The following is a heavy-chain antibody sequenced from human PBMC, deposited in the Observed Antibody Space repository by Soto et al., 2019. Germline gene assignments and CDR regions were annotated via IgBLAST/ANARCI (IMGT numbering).Heavy chain of an antibody. J-gene: IGHJ4*02. D-gene: IGHD3-9*01. CDR3: ARCLSAGIFY. CDR1: GGSISSYY. Sequence: PSETLSLTCTVSGGSISSYYWSWIRQPPGKGLEWIGYIYYSGSTNYNPSLKSRVTISVDTSKNQFSLKLSSVTAADTAVYYCARCLSAGIFYWGQGTLVTVSS. V-gene: IGHV4-59*01. CDR2: IYYSGST.